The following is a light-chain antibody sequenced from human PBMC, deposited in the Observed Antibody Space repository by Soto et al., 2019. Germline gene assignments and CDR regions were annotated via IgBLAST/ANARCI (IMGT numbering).Light chain of an antibody. CDR3: CSYAGDYTWV. Sequence: QSAVTQPRSVSGSPGQSVTISCTGTSSDVGGYNYVSWYQHHPGKAPKFMIYDVSKRPSGVPDRFSASKSGNTASLTISGLQAEDEADYYCCSYAGDYTWVFGGGTKLTVL. J-gene: IGLJ3*02. V-gene: IGLV2-11*01. CDR1: SSDVGGYNY. CDR2: DVS.